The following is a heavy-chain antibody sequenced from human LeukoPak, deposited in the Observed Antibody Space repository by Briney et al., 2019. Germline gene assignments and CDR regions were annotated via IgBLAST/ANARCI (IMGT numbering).Heavy chain of an antibody. J-gene: IGHJ4*02. Sequence: PGGSLRLSCAASGFTFSSYWMSWVRQAPGKGLEWVANIKQDGSEKYYVDSVKGRFTISRDNAKNSLYLQMNSLRAEDTAVYYCARLTYSGSYSLYFDHWGQGTLVTVSS. V-gene: IGHV3-7*01. CDR2: IKQDGSEK. CDR3: ARLTYSGSYSLYFDH. CDR1: GFTFSSYW. D-gene: IGHD1-26*01.